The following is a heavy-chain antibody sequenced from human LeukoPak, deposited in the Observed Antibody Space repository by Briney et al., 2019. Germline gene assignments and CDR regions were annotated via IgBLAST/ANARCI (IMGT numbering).Heavy chain of an antibody. CDR2: IFYSGGT. Sequence: SETLSLTCTVSGGSISSSSYYWGWIRQPPGKGLEWIGSIFYSGGTCYSPSLKSRVTISVDTSNNQFSLKLSSVTAADTAVYYCARRGSGLDWFDPWGQGTLVTVSS. V-gene: IGHV4-39*01. J-gene: IGHJ5*02. CDR3: ARRGSGLDWFDP. D-gene: IGHD6-19*01. CDR1: GGSISSSSYY.